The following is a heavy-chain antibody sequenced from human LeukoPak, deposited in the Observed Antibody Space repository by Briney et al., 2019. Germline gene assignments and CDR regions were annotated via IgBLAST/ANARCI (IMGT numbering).Heavy chain of an antibody. Sequence: ASVKVSCKVSGYTLTELPMHWVRQAPGKGLEWMGGFDPEDGETIYAQKFQGRVTMTEDTSTDTAYMELSSLRSEDTAVYYCATLRFLEWLSPNNWFDPWGQGTLVTVSS. D-gene: IGHD3-3*01. CDR2: FDPEDGET. CDR3: ATLRFLEWLSPNNWFDP. J-gene: IGHJ5*02. CDR1: GYTLTELP. V-gene: IGHV1-24*01.